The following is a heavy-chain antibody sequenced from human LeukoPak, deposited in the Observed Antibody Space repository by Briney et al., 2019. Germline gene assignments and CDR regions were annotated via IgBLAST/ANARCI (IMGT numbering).Heavy chain of an antibody. D-gene: IGHD4-17*01. V-gene: IGHV4-61*01. CDR2: IYYSGST. CDR3: AREGLYGDYVWSLDY. Sequence: PSETLSLTCTVSGGSVSSGSYYWSWIRQPPGKGLEWIGYIYYSGSTNYNPSLKSRVTISVDTSKNQFSLKLSSVTAADTAVYYCAREGLYGDYVWSLDYWGQGTLVPVSS. CDR1: GGSVSSGSYY. J-gene: IGHJ4*02.